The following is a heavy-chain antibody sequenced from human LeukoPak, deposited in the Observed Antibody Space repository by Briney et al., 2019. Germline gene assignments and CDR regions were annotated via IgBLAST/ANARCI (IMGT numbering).Heavy chain of an antibody. Sequence: GGSLRLSCAASGFTVSSNYMSWVRQAPGQGLEWVSVIYSGGSTYYADSVKGRFTISRDNSKNTLYLQMNSLRAEDTAVYYCATQEKRWLQLSNDYWGQGSLVTVSS. CDR1: GFTVSSNY. D-gene: IGHD5-24*01. CDR3: ATQEKRWLQLSNDY. J-gene: IGHJ4*02. V-gene: IGHV3-66*01. CDR2: IYSGGST.